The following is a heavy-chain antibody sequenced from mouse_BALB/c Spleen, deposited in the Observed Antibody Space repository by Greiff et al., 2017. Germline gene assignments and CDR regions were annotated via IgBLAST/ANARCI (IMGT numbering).Heavy chain of an antibody. J-gene: IGHJ3*01. CDR2: ICAGGST. Sequence: VMLVESGPGLVAPSQSLSITCTVSGFSLTSYGVHWVRQPPGKGLEWLGVICAGGSTNYNSAIMSRLIISKDNSKSQVFLKMNSLQTDDTAMYYCAKEGNFPFAYWGQGTLVTVSA. CDR1: GFSLTSYG. D-gene: IGHD2-1*01. CDR3: AKEGNFPFAY. V-gene: IGHV2-9*02.